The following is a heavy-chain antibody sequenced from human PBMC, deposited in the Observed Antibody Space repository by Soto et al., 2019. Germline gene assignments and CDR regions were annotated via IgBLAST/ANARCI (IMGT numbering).Heavy chain of an antibody. J-gene: IGHJ5*02. D-gene: IGHD3-10*01. CDR2: INHSGST. CDR1: GGSFSGYY. CDR3: ARRKNRRFGEFPFQGLPNWFDP. V-gene: IGHV4-34*01. Sequence: PSETLSLTCAVYGGSFSGYYWSWIRQPPGKGLEWIGEINHSGSTNYNPSLKSRVTISVDTSKNQFSLKLSSVTAADTAVYYCARRKNRRFGEFPFQGLPNWFDPWGQGTLVTVSS.